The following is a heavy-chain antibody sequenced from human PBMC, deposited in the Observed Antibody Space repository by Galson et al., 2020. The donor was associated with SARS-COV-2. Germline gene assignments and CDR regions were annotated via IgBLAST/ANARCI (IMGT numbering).Heavy chain of an antibody. D-gene: IGHD2-15*01. CDR1: GGPISNFY. Sequence: SETLSLTCTVSGGPISNFYWSWPRQPPGKGLEWIGYIYYSGSTNYNPSLKSRVTFSVDTSKNQFSLRLSSVTAADTAVYYCARDVSGGSYYDYWGQGTLVTVSS. J-gene: IGHJ4*02. CDR2: IYYSGST. CDR3: ARDVSGGSYYDY. V-gene: IGHV4-59*01.